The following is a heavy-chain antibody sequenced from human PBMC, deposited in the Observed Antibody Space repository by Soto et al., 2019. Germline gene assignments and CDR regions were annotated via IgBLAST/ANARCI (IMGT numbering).Heavy chain of an antibody. CDR2: INHSGST. V-gene: IGHV4-30-2*01. J-gene: IGHJ4*02. D-gene: IGHD3-9*01. CDR3: AREDRSYYDILTGYYRYVDY. Sequence: SETLSLTCAVSGGSISRGGYSWSWIRQPPGKGLEWIGEINHSGSTNYNPSLKSRVTISVDTSKNQYSPKLSSVTAADTAVYYCAREDRSYYDILTGYYRYVDYWGQGTLVTVSS. CDR1: GGSISRGGYS.